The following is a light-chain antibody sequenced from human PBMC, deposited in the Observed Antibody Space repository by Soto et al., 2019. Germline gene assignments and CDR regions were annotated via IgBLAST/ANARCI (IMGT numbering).Light chain of an antibody. CDR3: QQYNSFST. Sequence: DIQMTQSPSTVSASVGDRVTITCRASQTISGWLAWYQQKPGNAPKLLIYDASTLQSGVPSRFSGSGSGTDFTLTIGCLQPDDFATYYCQQYNSFSTFGPGTKVDLK. J-gene: IGKJ3*01. CDR1: QTISGW. V-gene: IGKV1-5*01. CDR2: DAS.